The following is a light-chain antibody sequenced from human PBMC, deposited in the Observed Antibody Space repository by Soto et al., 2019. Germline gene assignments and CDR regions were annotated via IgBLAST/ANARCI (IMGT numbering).Light chain of an antibody. V-gene: IGLV2-23*02. CDR3: CSYAGGSTYV. J-gene: IGLJ1*01. CDR1: SSDVGSYNF. CDR2: EVY. Sequence: QSALTQPASVSGSPGQSITISCTGTSSDVGSYNFVSWYQQYPGKAPKVMIYEVYQRPSGVSNRFSGSKSGSAASLTISGLQVEDEADYYCCSYAGGSTYVFGTGTKVTVL.